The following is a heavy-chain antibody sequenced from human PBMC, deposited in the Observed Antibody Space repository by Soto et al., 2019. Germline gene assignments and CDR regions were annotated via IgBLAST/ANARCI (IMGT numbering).Heavy chain of an antibody. CDR2: INPSGVST. CDR3: ARDLISSGWYGGEGRPYYNDMDV. Sequence: HVQLVQSGAEVKKPGASVKVSCKASGYTFTSYYMHWVRQAPGQGLEWMGIINPSGVSTSYAQKFPGRVTMTRATTTSTVYMELSSLRSEDTAVYYCARDLISSGWYGGEGRPYYNDMDVWGQGTTVPVSS. CDR1: GYTFTSYY. D-gene: IGHD6-19*01. J-gene: IGHJ6*02. V-gene: IGHV1-46*01.